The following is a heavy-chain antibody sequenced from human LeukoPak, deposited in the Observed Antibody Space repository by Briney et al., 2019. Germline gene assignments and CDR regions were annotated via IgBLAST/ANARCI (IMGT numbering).Heavy chain of an antibody. Sequence: AGGSLRLSCAASGFTVSTNYMNWVRQVPGKGLQWVSLIYSGTITSYADSVKGRFTISRDNAKNSLYLQMNSLRAEDMALYYCAKDIMRSSARAFDIWGQGTMVTVSS. CDR2: IYSGTIT. D-gene: IGHD3-22*01. J-gene: IGHJ3*02. V-gene: IGHV3-53*05. CDR3: AKDIMRSSARAFDI. CDR1: GFTVSTNY.